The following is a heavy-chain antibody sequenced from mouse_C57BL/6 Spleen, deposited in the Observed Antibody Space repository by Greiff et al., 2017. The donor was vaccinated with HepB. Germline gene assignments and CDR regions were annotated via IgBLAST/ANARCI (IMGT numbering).Heavy chain of an antibody. CDR3: ARGSRDYVSSYFDY. CDR1: GYTFTSYW. V-gene: IGHV1-69*01. J-gene: IGHJ2*01. D-gene: IGHD1-1*01. CDR2: IDPSDSYT. Sequence: QVQLQQPGAELVMPGASVKLSCKASGYTFTSYWMHWVKQRPGQGLEWIGEIDPSDSYTNYNQKFKGKSTLTVDKSSSTAYMQLSSLTSEDSAVYYCARGSRDYVSSYFDYWGQGTTLTVSS.